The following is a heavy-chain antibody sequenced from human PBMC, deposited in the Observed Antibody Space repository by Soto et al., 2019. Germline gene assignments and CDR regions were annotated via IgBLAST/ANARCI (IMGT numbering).Heavy chain of an antibody. J-gene: IGHJ5*02. Sequence: PGESLKISCKGSGDAFTNYWIAWVRQMPGKGLEWMGIIYPGDSNTRYSPSFQGQVTISADKSISTAYLQWSSLKASDTAMYYCARDLDYSGHSDWFDPWGQGTLVTVSS. CDR2: IYPGDSNT. V-gene: IGHV5-51*01. CDR3: ARDLDYSGHSDWFDP. CDR1: GDAFTNYW. D-gene: IGHD4-4*01.